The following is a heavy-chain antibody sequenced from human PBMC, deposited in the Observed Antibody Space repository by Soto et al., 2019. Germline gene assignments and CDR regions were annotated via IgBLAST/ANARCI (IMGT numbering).Heavy chain of an antibody. D-gene: IGHD2-8*02. CDR2: VSHDGTDT. CDR3: VRDWGEQYCSGTTCYWVKGFDS. CDR1: GFTFSGHW. V-gene: IGHV3-74*01. Sequence: PGGSLRLSCAASGFTFSGHWMHWVRQDSGKGLVWVSHVSHDGTDTDYADSVKGRFTISRDNAKNTLYLQMNSLRVEDTATYYCVRDWGEQYCSGTTCYWVKGFDSWGQGTPVTVSS. J-gene: IGHJ5*01.